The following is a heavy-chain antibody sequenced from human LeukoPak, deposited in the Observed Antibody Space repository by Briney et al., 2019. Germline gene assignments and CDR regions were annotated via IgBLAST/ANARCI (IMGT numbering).Heavy chain of an antibody. CDR2: INPKTGGT. CDR1: GYTFSDYY. CDR3: ARIGTPITSLYYFDY. V-gene: IGHV1-2*02. J-gene: IGHJ4*02. D-gene: IGHD1-7*01. Sequence: ASVKVSCKASGYTFSDYYIHWVRQTPGQGLEWMGWINPKTGGTDYAQNFQGRVTMTRDTSTNTANMEVSGLTSDDTAVYYCARIGTPITSLYYFDYWGQGTLVTVSS.